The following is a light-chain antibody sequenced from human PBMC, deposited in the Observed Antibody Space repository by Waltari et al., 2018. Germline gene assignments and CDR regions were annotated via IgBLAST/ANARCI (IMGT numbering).Light chain of an antibody. CDR2: EAS. CDR1: QSISTW. J-gene: IGKJ4*01. CDR3: QQYSSYTLLT. V-gene: IGKV1-5*03. Sequence: DIRMTQSPSTLSASARDRVIISCRASQSISTWLAWYQQKPGKAPKLLIYEASTLQSGVPSRFSGTGSGTDFTLTISSLQPDDFATYYCQQYSSYTLLTFGGGTKVEIK.